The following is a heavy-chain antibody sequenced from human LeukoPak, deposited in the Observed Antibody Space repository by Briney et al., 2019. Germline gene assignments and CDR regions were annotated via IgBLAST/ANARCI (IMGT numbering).Heavy chain of an antibody. Sequence: GASVKVSCKASGHTFTGYYMHWVRQAPGQGLEWMGWINPNSGGTNYAQKFQGRVTMTRDTSISTAYMELSRLRSDDTAVYYCARGGTWIQLWLIDYWGQGTLVTVSS. CDR3: ARGGTWIQLWLIDY. J-gene: IGHJ4*02. CDR2: INPNSGGT. D-gene: IGHD5-18*01. V-gene: IGHV1-2*02. CDR1: GHTFTGYY.